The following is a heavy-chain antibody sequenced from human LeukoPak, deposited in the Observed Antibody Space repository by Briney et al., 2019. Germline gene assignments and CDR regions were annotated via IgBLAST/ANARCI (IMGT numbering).Heavy chain of an antibody. V-gene: IGHV4-4*02. D-gene: IGHD3-10*01. CDR2: ISHSGST. CDR1: GGSISSYY. CDR3: ARVGIYYYGSGALDAFDI. Sequence: SETLSLTCTFSGGSISSYYWSWVRQPPGKGLEWIGEISHSGSTNYNPSLKSRVTISVDKSENQFSLKMSSVTAADTAVYYCARVGIYYYGSGALDAFDIWGQGTMVAVSS. J-gene: IGHJ3*02.